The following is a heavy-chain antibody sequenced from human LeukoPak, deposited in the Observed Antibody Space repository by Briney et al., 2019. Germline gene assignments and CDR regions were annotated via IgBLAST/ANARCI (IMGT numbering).Heavy chain of an antibody. CDR1: GYNFTRYW. J-gene: IGHJ4*02. D-gene: IGHD5-18*01. Sequence: GESLKISCEGSGYNFTRYWIAWVRQMPGKGLEWMGRIDPSDSYTNYSPSFQGHVTISADKSISTAYLHWSSLKASDTAMYYCARHSRYSYASDYWGQGTLVTVSS. V-gene: IGHV5-10-1*01. CDR2: IDPSDSYT. CDR3: ARHSRYSYASDY.